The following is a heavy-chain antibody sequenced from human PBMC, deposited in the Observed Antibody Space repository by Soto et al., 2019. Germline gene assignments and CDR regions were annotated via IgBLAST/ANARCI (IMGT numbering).Heavy chain of an antibody. CDR1: GGSFSGYS. J-gene: IGHJ5*02. Sequence: QVQLQQWGAGLLKPSETLSLTCAVYGGSFSGYSWTWIRQPPGKGLEWIGYIYHSGSTYYNPSLKSRVTISVDRSKNQFSLKLSSVTAADTAVYYCARGRAIRPPGWFDPWGQGTLVTVSS. CDR3: ARGRAIRPPGWFDP. V-gene: IGHV4-34*01. CDR2: IYHSGST. D-gene: IGHD3-9*01.